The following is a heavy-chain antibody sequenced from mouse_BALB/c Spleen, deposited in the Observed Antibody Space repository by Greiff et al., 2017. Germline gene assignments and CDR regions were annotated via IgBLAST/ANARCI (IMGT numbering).Heavy chain of an antibody. V-gene: IGHV5-15*02. CDR2: ISNLAYSI. D-gene: IGHD2-10*02. CDR1: GFTFSDYG. Sequence: EVKLMESGGGLVQPGGSRKLSCAASGFTFSDYGMAWVRQAPGKGPEWVAFISNLAYSIYYADTVTGRFTISRENAKNTLYLEMSSLRSEDTAMYYCARKGKYGNSYYAMDYWGQGTSVTVSS. CDR3: ARKGKYGNSYYAMDY. J-gene: IGHJ4*01.